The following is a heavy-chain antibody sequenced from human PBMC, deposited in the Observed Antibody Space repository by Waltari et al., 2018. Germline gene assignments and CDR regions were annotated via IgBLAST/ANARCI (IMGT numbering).Heavy chain of an antibody. Sequence: QGQLVESGGGVVQPGGSLRLSCSASGFTFSTHAFHWVRQAPGKGLGWVAVISEDGTKSSFADYVKGRFTLSRDNSKNTLYLQMKTLRPEDTAMYYCARDVVFRYFDWSAFDIWGQGTMVTVSS. CDR2: ISEDGTKS. CDR1: GFTFSTHA. D-gene: IGHD3-9*01. V-gene: IGHV3-30*01. J-gene: IGHJ3*02. CDR3: ARDVVFRYFDWSAFDI.